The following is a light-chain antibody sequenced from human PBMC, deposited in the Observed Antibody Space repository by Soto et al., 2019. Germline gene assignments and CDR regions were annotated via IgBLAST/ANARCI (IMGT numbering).Light chain of an antibody. V-gene: IGLV2-23*01. Sequence: QSALTQPASVSGSPGQSITISCTGTSSDVGNYNLVSWYQQYPGKAPKLMIYEGGKRPSGVSNRFSGSKSGNTASLTISWLQAEDDADYYCCSFALRSTLIFGGGTKVTVL. J-gene: IGLJ2*01. CDR3: CSFALRSTLI. CDR2: EGG. CDR1: SSDVGNYNL.